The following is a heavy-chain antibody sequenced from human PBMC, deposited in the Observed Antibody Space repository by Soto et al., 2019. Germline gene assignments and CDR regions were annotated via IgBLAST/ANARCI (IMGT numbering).Heavy chain of an antibody. D-gene: IGHD2-8*02. J-gene: IGHJ4*02. CDR3: AKAPLVLVPPRLFDY. V-gene: IGHV3-23*01. CDR2: ISGSGGSI. CDR1: GFTFSSYA. Sequence: EVQLLESGGGVVQPGGSLRLACAASGFTFSSYAMSWVRQAPGKGLEWVSAISGSGGSIYYADSVKGRFTISRYNSKNKLYPKMNSLRAEDTAVYYCAKAPLVLVPPRLFDYWGQGTLVTVSS.